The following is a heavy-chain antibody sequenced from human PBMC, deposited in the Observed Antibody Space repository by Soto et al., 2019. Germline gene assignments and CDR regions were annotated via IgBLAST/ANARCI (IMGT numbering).Heavy chain of an antibody. V-gene: IGHV3-23*01. Sequence: GGSLRLSCAASGFTFSSYAMSWVRQAPGKGLEWVSAISGSGGSTYYADSVKGRFTISRDNSKNTLYLQMNSLRAEDTAVYYCAKGGGYSGYDSTTTSDYWGQGTLVTVSS. CDR2: ISGSGGST. CDR1: GFTFSSYA. CDR3: AKGGGYSGYDSTTTSDY. J-gene: IGHJ4*02. D-gene: IGHD5-12*01.